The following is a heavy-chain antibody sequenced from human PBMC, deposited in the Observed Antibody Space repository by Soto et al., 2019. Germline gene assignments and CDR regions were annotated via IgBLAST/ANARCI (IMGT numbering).Heavy chain of an antibody. D-gene: IGHD3-10*01. V-gene: IGHV1-18*01. CDR1: GYTFTSYG. Sequence: QVQLVQSGAEVKKPGASVKVSCKASGYTFTSYGISWVRQAPGQGLEWMGWISAYNGNTNYAQKLQGRVTMTTDTSTSTDYMELRSLRSDDTAVYYCARDLLGGSGSYLYPLDYWGQGTLVTVSS. CDR2: ISAYNGNT. CDR3: ARDLLGGSGSYLYPLDY. J-gene: IGHJ4*02.